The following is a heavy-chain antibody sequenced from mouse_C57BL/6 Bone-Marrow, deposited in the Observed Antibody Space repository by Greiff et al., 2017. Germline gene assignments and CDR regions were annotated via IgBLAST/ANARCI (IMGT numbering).Heavy chain of an antibody. Sequence: VKLVESGPELVKPGASVKLSCKASGYTFTSYDINWVKQRPGQGLEWIGWIYPRDGSTKYNEKFKGKATLTVDTSSSTAYMELHSLTSEDSAVFFCASPYYYGSSLAMDYWGQGTSVTVSS. V-gene: IGHV1-85*01. J-gene: IGHJ4*01. CDR3: ASPYYYGSSLAMDY. CDR1: GYTFTSYD. CDR2: IYPRDGST. D-gene: IGHD1-1*01.